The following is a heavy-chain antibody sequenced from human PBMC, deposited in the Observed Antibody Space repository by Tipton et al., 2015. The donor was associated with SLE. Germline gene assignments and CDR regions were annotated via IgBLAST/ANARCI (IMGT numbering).Heavy chain of an antibody. Sequence: TLSLTCTVSGGSISSSSYYWGWIRQPPGKGLEWIGSIYYSGSTYYNPSLKSRVTISVDTSKNQFSLKLNSVTAADTAVYYCARPTAYEPGGFDLWGRGTLVTVS. D-gene: IGHD3-3*01. CDR2: IYYSGST. CDR3: ARPTAYEPGGFDL. CDR1: GGSISSSSYY. J-gene: IGHJ2*01. V-gene: IGHV4-39*07.